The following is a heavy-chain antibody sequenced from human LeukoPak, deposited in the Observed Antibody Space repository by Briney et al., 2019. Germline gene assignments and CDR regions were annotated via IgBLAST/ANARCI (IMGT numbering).Heavy chain of an antibody. CDR2: IFLSGST. CDR1: GGSIRSYY. D-gene: IGHD3-10*01. J-gene: IGHJ3*02. V-gene: IGHV4-59*01. Sequence: SETLSLTCTVSGGSIRSYYWSWIRQPPGKGLEWIWYIFLSGSTTFNPSLKSQVTISLDTSKNQFSLELTSVTAADTAVYYCARDSGPYGLNAFDIWGQGTMVTVSS. CDR3: ARDSGPYGLNAFDI.